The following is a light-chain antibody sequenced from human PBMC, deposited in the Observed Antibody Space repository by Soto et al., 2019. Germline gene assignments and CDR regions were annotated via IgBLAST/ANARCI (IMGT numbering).Light chain of an antibody. CDR3: TQGTLCPWT. V-gene: IGKV2-30*02. CDR1: QSLIHSDGNTY. CDR2: EVS. J-gene: IGKJ1*01. Sequence: DVVMTQSPLSLPVTLGQPASISCRSSQSLIHSDGNTYLSWFQQRPGQSPRRLIYEVSDRDSGVXAXXTGRGSGTDFTLKISRVEAEDVDGYYCTQGTLCPWTFGQGTEVEIK.